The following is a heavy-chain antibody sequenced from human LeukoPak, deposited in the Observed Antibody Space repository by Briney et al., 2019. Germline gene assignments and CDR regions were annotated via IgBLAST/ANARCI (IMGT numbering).Heavy chain of an antibody. CDR2: IYYSGST. D-gene: IGHD6-13*01. Sequence: SETLSLTCTVSGGSISSYYWSWIRQPPGKGLEWIGYIYYSGSTNYNPSLKSRVTISVDTSKNQFSLRLSSVTAADTAVYYCARVTGYVMEDYFDHWGQGTLVTVSS. V-gene: IGHV4-59*01. CDR3: ARVTGYVMEDYFDH. J-gene: IGHJ4*02. CDR1: GGSISSYY.